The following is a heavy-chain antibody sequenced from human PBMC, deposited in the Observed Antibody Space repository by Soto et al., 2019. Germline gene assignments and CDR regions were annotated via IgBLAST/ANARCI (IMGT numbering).Heavy chain of an antibody. CDR1: GFSLSTSGVG. CDR3: AGLTVAGTVGYFQH. CDR2: IYWNDDK. J-gene: IGHJ1*01. Sequence: QITLKESGPPLVKPTQTLTLTCTFSGFSLSTSGVGVGWIRQPPGKALEWLALIYWNDDKRYSPSLKSSLTITKDTSKNQVVLSMTNMDPVDTATYYCAGLTVAGTVGYFQHWGQGTLVTVSS. D-gene: IGHD6-19*01. V-gene: IGHV2-5*01.